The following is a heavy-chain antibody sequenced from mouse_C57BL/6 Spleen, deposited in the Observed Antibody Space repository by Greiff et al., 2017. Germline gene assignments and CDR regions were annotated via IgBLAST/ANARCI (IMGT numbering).Heavy chain of an antibody. J-gene: IGHJ2*01. CDR1: GYTFTSYW. CDR2: IHPNSGST. D-gene: IGHD4-1*01. V-gene: IGHV1-64*01. CDR3: ARRGLTGTAFDY. Sequence: QVQLQQPGAELVKPGASVKLSCKASGYTFTSYWMHWVKQRPGQGLEWIGMIHPNSGSTNYNEKFKSKATLTVDKSSSTAYMQLSSLTSEDSAVYYCARRGLTGTAFDYWGQGTTLTVSS.